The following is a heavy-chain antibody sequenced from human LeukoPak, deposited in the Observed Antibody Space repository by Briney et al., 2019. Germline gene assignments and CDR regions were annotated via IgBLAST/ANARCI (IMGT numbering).Heavy chain of an antibody. Sequence: SVKVSCKASGGTFSSYAISWVRQAPGRGLEWMGGIIPIFGTANYAQKFQGRVTITADESTSTAYMELSGLRSEDTAVYYCARSPRGYSGYEARLNWFDPWGQGTLVTVSS. CDR3: ARSPRGYSGYEARLNWFDP. D-gene: IGHD5-12*01. J-gene: IGHJ5*02. CDR1: GGTFSSYA. V-gene: IGHV1-69*01. CDR2: IIPIFGTA.